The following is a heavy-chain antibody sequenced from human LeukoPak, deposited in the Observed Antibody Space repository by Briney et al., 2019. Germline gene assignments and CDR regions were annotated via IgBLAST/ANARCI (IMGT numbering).Heavy chain of an antibody. J-gene: IGHJ4*02. CDR2: ISANNGYT. D-gene: IGHD5-18*01. Sequence: DSVKVSCKASGYTFTSNGVTWVRQAPGQGLEWMGWISANNGYTNYAQKFQDRVTLTTDTSTSTAYMELRSLRSDDTAVYYCARDVDTATDQINDYWGQGTLVTVSS. CDR1: GYTFTSNG. CDR3: ARDVDTATDQINDY. V-gene: IGHV1-18*04.